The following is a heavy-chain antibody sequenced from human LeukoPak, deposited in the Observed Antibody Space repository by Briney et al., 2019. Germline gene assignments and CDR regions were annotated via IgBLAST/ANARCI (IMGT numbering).Heavy chain of an antibody. D-gene: IGHD6-6*01. CDR1: GYTFTSYD. Sequence: ASVTVSFTASGYTFTSYDINWVRQATGQGLEWMGWMNPNSGNTGYAQKFQGRVTMTRNTSISTAYMELSSLRSEDTAVYYCARGLQGQLVPGYYYYYYMDVWGKGTTVTVSS. V-gene: IGHV1-8*01. CDR2: MNPNSGNT. J-gene: IGHJ6*03. CDR3: ARGLQGQLVPGYYYYYYMDV.